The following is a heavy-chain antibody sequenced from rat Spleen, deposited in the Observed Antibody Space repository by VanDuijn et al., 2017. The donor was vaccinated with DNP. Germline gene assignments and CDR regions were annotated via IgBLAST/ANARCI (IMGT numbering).Heavy chain of an antibody. CDR2: INYDGSTT. CDR3: ATTFPYKDYFDY. J-gene: IGHJ2*01. V-gene: IGHV5-7*01. CDR1: GFTFSDYN. Sequence: EVHLVESGGGLVQPGRSLKLSCAASGFTFSDYNMAWVRQAPEKGLEWVAAINYDGSTTYYGDSVKGRFTISRDNVKSILYLQMDSLRSEDTATYYCATTFPYKDYFDYWGQGVMVTVSS. D-gene: IGHD1-1*01.